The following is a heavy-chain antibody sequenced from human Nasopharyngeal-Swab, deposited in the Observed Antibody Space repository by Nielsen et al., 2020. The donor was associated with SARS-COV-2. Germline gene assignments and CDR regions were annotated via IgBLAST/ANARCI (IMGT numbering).Heavy chain of an antibody. J-gene: IGHJ2*01. V-gene: IGHV3-23*01. Sequence: GESLKISCAASGFTFSSYAMSWVRQAPGKGLEWVSAISGSGGSTYYADSVKGRFTISRDNSKNTLYLQMSSLRAEDTAVYYCAKRLYGDLWGRGTLVTVSS. CDR3: AKRLYGDL. D-gene: IGHD2-8*01. CDR2: ISGSGGST. CDR1: GFTFSSYA.